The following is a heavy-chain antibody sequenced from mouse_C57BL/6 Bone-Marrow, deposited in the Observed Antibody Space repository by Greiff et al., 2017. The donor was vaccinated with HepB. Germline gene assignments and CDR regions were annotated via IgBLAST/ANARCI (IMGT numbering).Heavy chain of an antibody. CDR1: GFTFSDYY. Sequence: EVQLVESGGGLVQPGGSLKLSCAASGFTFSDYYMYWVRQTPEKRLEWVAYISNGGGSTYYPDTVKGRFTISRDNAKNTLYLQMSRLKSEDTAMYYCARQGYYGSSYVGFDYWGQGTTLTVSS. D-gene: IGHD1-1*01. CDR3: ARQGYYGSSYVGFDY. V-gene: IGHV5-12*01. CDR2: ISNGGGST. J-gene: IGHJ2*01.